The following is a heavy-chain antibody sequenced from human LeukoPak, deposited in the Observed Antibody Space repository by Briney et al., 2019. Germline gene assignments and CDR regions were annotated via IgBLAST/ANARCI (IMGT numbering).Heavy chain of an antibody. Sequence: PGGSLRLSCAASGFTFSNAWMSWVRQAPGKGLEWVSYISSSGSTIYYADSVKGRFTISRDNAKNSLYLQMNSLRAEDTAVYYCAELGITMIGGVWGKGTTVTISS. V-gene: IGHV3-11*04. CDR3: AELGITMIGGV. CDR1: GFTFSNAW. J-gene: IGHJ6*04. D-gene: IGHD3-10*02. CDR2: ISSSGSTI.